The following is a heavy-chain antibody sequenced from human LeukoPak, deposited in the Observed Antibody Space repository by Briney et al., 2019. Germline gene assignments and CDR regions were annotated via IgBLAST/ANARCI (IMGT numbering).Heavy chain of an antibody. CDR2: IYHSGST. D-gene: IGHD3-9*01. J-gene: IGHJ4*02. Sequence: PSETLSLTCAVSGYSISSGYYWGWIRQPPGKGREGIGSIYHSGSTYYNPSLKSRVTISVDTSKTQFSLKLSSVTAADTAVYYCARQGVDILTGYYIDYWGQGTLVTVSS. CDR3: ARQGVDILTGYYIDY. V-gene: IGHV4-38-2*01. CDR1: GYSISSGYY.